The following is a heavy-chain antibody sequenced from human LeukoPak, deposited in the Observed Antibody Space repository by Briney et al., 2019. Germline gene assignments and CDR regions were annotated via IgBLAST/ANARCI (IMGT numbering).Heavy chain of an antibody. CDR1: GYTFTSYG. CDR2: ISAYNGNT. CDR3: ARTVFGATGWNWFDP. Sequence: ASVKVSCKASGYTFTSYGISWVRQAPGQGLEWMGWISAYNGNTNYAQKLQGRVTMTTDTSTSTAYMELRSLRSDDTAVYYCARTVFGATGWNWFDPWGQETLVTVSS. J-gene: IGHJ5*02. V-gene: IGHV1-18*01. D-gene: IGHD1-26*01.